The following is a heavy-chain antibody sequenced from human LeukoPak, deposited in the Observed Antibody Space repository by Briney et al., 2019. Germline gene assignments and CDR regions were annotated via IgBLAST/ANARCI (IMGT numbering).Heavy chain of an antibody. CDR3: ARDRGPIGPYFAYYMDV. V-gene: IGHV3-21*01. CDR2: ISSGSNNI. D-gene: IGHD2/OR15-2a*01. Sequence: GGSLRLSCTASTFNFSNYRLAWVRQAPGKGQEWVSSISSGSNNINYGDSVKGRFAISKDNAKNSLYLQMNSLRAEDTAVYYCARDRGPIGPYFAYYMDVWGKGTTVTV. CDR1: TFNFSNYR. J-gene: IGHJ6*03.